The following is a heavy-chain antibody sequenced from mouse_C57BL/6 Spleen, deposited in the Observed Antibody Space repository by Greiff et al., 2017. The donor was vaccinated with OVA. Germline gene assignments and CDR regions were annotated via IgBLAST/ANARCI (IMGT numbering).Heavy chain of an antibody. CDR3: ARGGYYGGYAMDY. V-gene: IGHV1-50*01. D-gene: IGHD1-1*01. CDR1: GYTFTSYW. J-gene: IGHJ4*01. CDR2: IDPSDSYT. Sequence: QVQLQQPGAELVKPGASVKLSCKASGYTFTSYWMQWVKQRPGQGLEWIGEIDPSDSYTNYNQKFKGKATLTVDTSSSTAYMQPSSLTSEDSAVYYCARGGYYGGYAMDYWGQGTSVTVSS.